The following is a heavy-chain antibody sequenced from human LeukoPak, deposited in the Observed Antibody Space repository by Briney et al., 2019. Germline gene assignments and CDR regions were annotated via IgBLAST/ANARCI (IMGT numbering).Heavy chain of an antibody. J-gene: IGHJ4*02. CDR2: IYYSGRT. Sequence: SETLSLTCAVYGGSFSDYYWSWIRQPPGKGLEWIGNIYYSGRTNYNPSLKSRVTISVDTSKNQFSLKLSSVTAADTAVYYCARGVGLWGQGTLVTVSA. D-gene: IGHD2-15*01. CDR1: GGSFSDYY. CDR3: ARGVGL. V-gene: IGHV4-34*01.